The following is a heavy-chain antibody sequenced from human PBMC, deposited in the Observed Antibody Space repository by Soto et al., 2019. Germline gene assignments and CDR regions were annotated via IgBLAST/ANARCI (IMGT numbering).Heavy chain of an antibody. J-gene: IGHJ4*02. D-gene: IGHD5-12*01. V-gene: IGHV3-7*04. CDR2: IKPDGSEK. CDR1: GFRLETYW. CDR3: ARVSLRGGYDVVGY. Sequence: EVQLVESGGGLVQPGGSLRLSCAGSGFRLETYWMSWVRQAPGKGLEWVANIKPDGSEKNYVDSVMGRFTISRDNANNSLILQVKRLRAEDTAVYYCARVSLRGGYDVVGYWGQGTLVTVSS.